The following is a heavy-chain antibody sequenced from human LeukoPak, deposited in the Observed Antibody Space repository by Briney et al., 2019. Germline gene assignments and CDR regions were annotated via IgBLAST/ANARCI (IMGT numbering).Heavy chain of an antibody. Sequence: GESLKISCKASGYSFSSYWIGWVRQMPGKGLEWMGIIYPGDSDTRYSPSFQGQVTISADKSFSTAYLQWSSLKASDTAMYYCARLASGDYYDSSGYYPNWGQGTLVTVSS. CDR1: GYSFSSYW. J-gene: IGHJ4*02. D-gene: IGHD3-22*01. CDR2: IYPGDSDT. V-gene: IGHV5-51*01. CDR3: ARLASGDYYDSSGYYPN.